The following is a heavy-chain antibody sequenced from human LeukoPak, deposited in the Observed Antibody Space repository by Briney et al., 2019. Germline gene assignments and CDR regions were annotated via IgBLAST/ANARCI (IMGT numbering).Heavy chain of an antibody. CDR1: AGSLSSGGYY. CDR2: IYYSGST. V-gene: IGHV4-31*03. CDR3: ARDRRGGDYYYGMDV. J-gene: IGHJ6*04. D-gene: IGHD4-23*01. Sequence: SETLSLTCTVSAGSLSSGGYYWSWIRQHPGTGLEWIGYIYYSGSTYYNPSLKSRLTISVDTSKNRFSLKLSSVIAADTAVYYCARDRRGGDYYYGMDVWGKGTTVTVSS.